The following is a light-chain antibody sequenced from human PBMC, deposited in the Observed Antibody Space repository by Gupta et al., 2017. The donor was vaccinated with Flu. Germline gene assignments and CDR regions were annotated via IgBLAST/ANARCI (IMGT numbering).Light chain of an antibody. Sequence: GTLSLSPGERATLACRASQSVSGSDLAWYQQKPGQAPRLLIYGASNRATGIPDRFSGSGSGTDFTLTISRLEPEDFAVYYCQQYDSSPLTFGGGTKVEIK. V-gene: IGKV3-20*01. J-gene: IGKJ4*01. CDR2: GAS. CDR1: QSVSGSD. CDR3: QQYDSSPLT.